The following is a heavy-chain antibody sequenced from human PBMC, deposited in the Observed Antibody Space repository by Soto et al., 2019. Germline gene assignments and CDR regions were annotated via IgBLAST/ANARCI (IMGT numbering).Heavy chain of an antibody. CDR1: GFTFSSYS. CDR2: ISSSSSTI. J-gene: IGHJ4*02. Sequence: EVQLVESGGGLVQPGGSLRLSCAASGFTFSSYSMNWVRQAPGKGLEWVSYISSSSSTIYYADSVKGRFTISRDNAKNSLYLQINGLRDEDSAVYYCARRSTVYSGSGENGYWGQGTLVTVSS. CDR3: ARRSTVYSGSGENGY. D-gene: IGHD3-10*01. V-gene: IGHV3-48*02.